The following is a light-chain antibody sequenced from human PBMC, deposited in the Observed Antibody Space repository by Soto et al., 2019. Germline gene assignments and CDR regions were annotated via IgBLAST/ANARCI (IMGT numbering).Light chain of an antibody. CDR2: AAS. J-gene: IGKJ1*01. V-gene: IGKV1-39*01. Sequence: DIQMTQSPSSLSASVGDRVTITCRASESISNYLNWYQQKPGKAPKLLMYAASSLQSGVPSRFSGSEYGTDFPLTISSLQPEDFATYYCQQSYNTPRTFGQGTKVDIK. CDR1: ESISNY. CDR3: QQSYNTPRT.